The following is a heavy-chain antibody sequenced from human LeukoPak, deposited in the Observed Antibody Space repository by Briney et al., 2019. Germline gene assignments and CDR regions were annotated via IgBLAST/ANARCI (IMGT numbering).Heavy chain of an antibody. CDR3: AELGITMIGGV. D-gene: IGHD3-10*02. CDR1: GFTFSSYS. CDR2: ISSSGAKT. J-gene: IGHJ6*04. V-gene: IGHV3-21*01. Sequence: GGSLRLSCAASGFTFSSYSMNWVRQAPGKGLQWVSSISSSGAKTYYADSVKGRVTISRDNAKNSPYLQMNSLRAEDTAVYYCAELGITMIGGVWGKGTTVTISS.